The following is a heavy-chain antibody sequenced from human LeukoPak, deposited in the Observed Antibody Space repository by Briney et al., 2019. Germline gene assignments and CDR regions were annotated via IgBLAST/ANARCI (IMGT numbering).Heavy chain of an antibody. CDR3: ARDGIRDFDWLSNFDY. V-gene: IGHV4-38-2*02. CDR1: GYSISLGYS. Sequence: PSETLSLTCTVSGYSISLGYSWGWIRQPPGKGLEWIGHIYHSGSNNYNPSLKSRVTISVDTSKNQFSLKLSSVNAADTAVFFRARDGIRDFDWLSNFDYWGQGTLVTVSS. CDR2: IYHSGSN. J-gene: IGHJ4*02. D-gene: IGHD3-9*01.